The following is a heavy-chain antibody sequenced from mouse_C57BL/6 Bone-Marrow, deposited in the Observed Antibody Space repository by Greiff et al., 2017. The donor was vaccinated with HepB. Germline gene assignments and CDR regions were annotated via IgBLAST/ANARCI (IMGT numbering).Heavy chain of an antibody. CDR1: GFTFSSYA. CDR3: AREDYGSSRYFDV. CDR2: ISDGGSYT. Sequence: DVHLVESGGGLVKPGGSLKLSCAASGFTFSSYAMSWVRQTPEKRLEWVATISDGGSYTYYPDNVKGRFTISRDNAKNNLYLQMSHLNSEDTAMYYCAREDYGSSRYFDVWGTGTTVTVSS. V-gene: IGHV5-4*01. J-gene: IGHJ1*03. D-gene: IGHD1-1*01.